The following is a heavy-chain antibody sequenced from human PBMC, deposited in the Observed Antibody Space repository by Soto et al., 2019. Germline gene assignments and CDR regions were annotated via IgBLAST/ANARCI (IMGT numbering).Heavy chain of an antibody. CDR3: ARDLWGYCGTDCYPLDV. CDR1: VGSISGYY. D-gene: IGHD2-21*02. Sequence: SESLSLTCPVSVGSISGYYWSWLRQPRGKGLEWIGYMYNTGSTVYNPSFKSRVTISVDTSKNQFSLKLNSVTAADTAVYYCARDLWGYCGTDCYPLDVWGQGTTVT. CDR2: MYNTGST. J-gene: IGHJ6*02. V-gene: IGHV4-59*01.